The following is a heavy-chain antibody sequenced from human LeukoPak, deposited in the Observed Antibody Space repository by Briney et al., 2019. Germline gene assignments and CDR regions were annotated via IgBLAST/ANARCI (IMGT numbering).Heavy chain of an antibody. D-gene: IGHD6-13*01. CDR1: GYSISSAYY. J-gene: IGHJ4*02. CDR3: ARVSGPGYSTSLIGY. V-gene: IGHV4-38-2*02. Sequence: SETLSLTCSVSGYSISSAYYWGWIRQPPGKGLEWIGTMYHSGSTNYNPSLKSRVTISVDTSKNQFSLKLSSVTAADTAVYYCARVSGPGYSTSLIGYWGQGTLVTVSS. CDR2: MYHSGST.